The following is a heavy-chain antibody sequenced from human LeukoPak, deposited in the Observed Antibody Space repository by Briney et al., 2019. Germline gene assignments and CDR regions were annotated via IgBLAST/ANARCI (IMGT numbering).Heavy chain of an antibody. Sequence: ASVKVSCKASGYTFTNYDINWVRHATGQGLELLGWMTPNSGNTGYAQKFQGRVTLTRDTSIGTAYMELNSLTSEDTAVYFCARNLYESGEFDYWGQGTLVTVSS. CDR2: MTPNSGNT. J-gene: IGHJ4*02. CDR3: ARNLYESGEFDY. V-gene: IGHV1-8*01. D-gene: IGHD3-16*01. CDR1: GYTFTNYD.